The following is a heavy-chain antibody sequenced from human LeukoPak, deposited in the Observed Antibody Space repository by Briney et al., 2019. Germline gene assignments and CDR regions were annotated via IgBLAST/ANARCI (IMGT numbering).Heavy chain of an antibody. V-gene: IGHV3-66*01. Sequence: PGGSLRLSCAASGFTVSSNYMSWVRQAPGKGLEWVSVIYSGGSTYYADSVKGRFTISRDNSKNTLYLQMNSLRAEDTAVYYCARGIAAAGRVFYYYYYYMDVWGKGTTVTISS. CDR2: IYSGGST. D-gene: IGHD6-13*01. CDR3: ARGIAAAGRVFYYYYYYMDV. CDR1: GFTVSSNY. J-gene: IGHJ6*03.